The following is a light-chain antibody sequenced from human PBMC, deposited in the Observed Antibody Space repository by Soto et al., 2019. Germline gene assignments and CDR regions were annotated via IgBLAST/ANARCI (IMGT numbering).Light chain of an antibody. Sequence: DIQMTQSPSSLSASAGDRVTITFRASQSIGSFLNWYQQKPGKAPTLLIYDGSSLQSGVPSRFSGSGSGTDFTLTISILQPEDFATYYCQQSYSPPPITFGQGTRLEI. CDR2: DGS. CDR3: QQSYSPPPIT. CDR1: QSIGSF. V-gene: IGKV1-39*01. J-gene: IGKJ5*01.